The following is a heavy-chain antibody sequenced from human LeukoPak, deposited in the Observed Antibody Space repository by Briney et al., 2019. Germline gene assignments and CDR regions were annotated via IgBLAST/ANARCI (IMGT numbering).Heavy chain of an antibody. V-gene: IGHV1-8*01. Sequence: ASVTVSCKASGYTFTSYDINWVRQAPGQGLEWMGWMNPNSGNTGYAQKFQGRVTMTRHTSISTAYMELSSLRSEDTAVYYCARAMVRGVQGLWGQGTLVTVSS. CDR1: GYTFTSYD. CDR3: ARAMVRGVQGL. J-gene: IGHJ4*02. CDR2: MNPNSGNT. D-gene: IGHD3-10*01.